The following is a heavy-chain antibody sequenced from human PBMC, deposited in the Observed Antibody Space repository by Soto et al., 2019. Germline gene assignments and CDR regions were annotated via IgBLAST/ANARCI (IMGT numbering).Heavy chain of an antibody. Sequence: GGSLRLSCTASGFTFGDYAMSWFRQAPGKGLEWVGFIRSKAYGGTTEYAASVKGRFTISRDDSKSIAHLQMNSLKTEDTAVYYCTTAYYDDSSGYYSENWFDPWGQGTLVTVSS. CDR3: TTAYYDDSSGYYSENWFDP. J-gene: IGHJ5*02. CDR2: IRSKAYGGTT. D-gene: IGHD3-22*01. V-gene: IGHV3-49*03. CDR1: GFTFGDYA.